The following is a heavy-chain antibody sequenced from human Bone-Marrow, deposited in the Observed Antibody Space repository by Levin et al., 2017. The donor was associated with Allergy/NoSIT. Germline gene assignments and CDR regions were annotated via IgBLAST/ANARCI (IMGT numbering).Heavy chain of an antibody. Sequence: KHGESLKISCVASGFTFGNAWMNWVRQAPGKGLQWVGRIKGKTDGGTTDYAAPVKGRFTISRDDSKKTLYLQMNSLKTEDTAIYYCTTRSHCGQGTLVTVFS. J-gene: IGHJ4*02. CDR2: IKGKTDGGTT. CDR3: TTRSH. CDR1: GFTFGNAW. V-gene: IGHV3-15*01.